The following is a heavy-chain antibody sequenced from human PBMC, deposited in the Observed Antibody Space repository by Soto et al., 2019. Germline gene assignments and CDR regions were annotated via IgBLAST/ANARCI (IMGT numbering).Heavy chain of an antibody. D-gene: IGHD4-17*01. CDR1: GYTFTSYG. V-gene: IGHV1-18*01. Sequence: QVQLVQSGAEVKKPGASVKVSCKASGYTFTSYGISWVRQAPGQGLEWMGWISAYNGNTNYAQKSKGRVTMTTDTSTSTAYMELRRLRSDDTAVYYCASSYGDSYYYGMDVWGQGTTVTVSS. CDR3: ASSYGDSYYYGMDV. CDR2: ISAYNGNT. J-gene: IGHJ6*02.